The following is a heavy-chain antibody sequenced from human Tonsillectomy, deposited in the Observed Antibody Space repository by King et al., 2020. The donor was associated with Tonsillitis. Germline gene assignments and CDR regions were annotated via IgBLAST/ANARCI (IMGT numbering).Heavy chain of an antibody. V-gene: IGHV3-48*03. CDR2: ISSSGSTI. CDR3: ASERLTGYSGSYFDY. CDR1: GFTFSSYE. D-gene: IGHD1-26*01. J-gene: IGHJ4*01. Sequence: VQLVESGGGLVQPGGSLRLSCAASGFTFSSYEMIWVRQAPGKGLEWVSYISSSGSTIYYADSVKGRFTISRDNAKNSLYLQMNSLRAEDTAVYYCASERLTGYSGSYFDYWGHGTLVTVSS.